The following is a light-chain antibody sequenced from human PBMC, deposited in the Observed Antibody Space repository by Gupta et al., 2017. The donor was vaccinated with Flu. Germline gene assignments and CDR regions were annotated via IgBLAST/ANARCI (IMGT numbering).Light chain of an antibody. V-gene: IGLV1-44*01. CDR3: AAWDDSLSGWV. CDR2: SNN. Sequence: QSVLTQPPSASGTPGQRVTIFCSGSNSNIGSNIVNWYQQLPGTAPKLLIFSNNHRPSGVPDRFSGSKSGTSASLAISGLQSEDEADYYCAAWDDSLSGWVFGGGTKLTVL. CDR1: NSNIGSNI. J-gene: IGLJ3*02.